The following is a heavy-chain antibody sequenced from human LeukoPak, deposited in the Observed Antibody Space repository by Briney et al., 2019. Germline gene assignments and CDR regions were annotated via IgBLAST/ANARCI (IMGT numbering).Heavy chain of an antibody. V-gene: IGHV3-23*01. Sequence: GGSLRLSCAAYGVTFSSYAMSWVRQAPGKGLEWVSAISGSGGSTYYADSVKGRFTISRDNSKNTLYLQMNSLRAEDTAVYYCAKDHSSSWYYFDYWGQGTLVTASS. CDR3: AKDHSSSWYYFDY. CDR1: GVTFSSYA. CDR2: ISGSGGST. D-gene: IGHD6-13*01. J-gene: IGHJ4*02.